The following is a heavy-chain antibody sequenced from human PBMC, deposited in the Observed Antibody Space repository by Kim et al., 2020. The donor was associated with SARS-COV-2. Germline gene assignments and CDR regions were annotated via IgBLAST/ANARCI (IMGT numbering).Heavy chain of an antibody. Sequence: TTSADCGKGRFTIARDNAKNTLFIQLNSLGAEDTAIYYCAKDTGSRSFDYWGQGTLLTVSS. CDR2: T. D-gene: IGHD2-15*01. V-gene: IGHV3-23*01. J-gene: IGHJ4*02. CDR3: AKDTGSRSFDY.